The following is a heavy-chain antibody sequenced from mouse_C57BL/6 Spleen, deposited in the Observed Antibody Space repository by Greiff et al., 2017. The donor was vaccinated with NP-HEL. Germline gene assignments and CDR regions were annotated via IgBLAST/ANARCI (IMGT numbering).Heavy chain of an antibody. CDR1: GYTFTSYW. V-gene: IGHV1-69*01. J-gene: IGHJ2*01. CDR3: ARQGFPYYYFDY. CDR2: IDPSDSYT. Sequence: QVQLKQPGAELVMPGASVKLSCKASGYTFTSYWMHWVKQRPGQGLEWIGEIDPSDSYTNYNQKFKGKSTLTVDKSSSTAYMQLSSLTSEDSAVYYCARQGFPYYYFDYWGQGTTLTVSS. D-gene: IGHD1-1*01.